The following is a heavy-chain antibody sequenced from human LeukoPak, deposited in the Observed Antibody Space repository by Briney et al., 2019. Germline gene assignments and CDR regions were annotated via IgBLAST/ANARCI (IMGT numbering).Heavy chain of an antibody. V-gene: IGHV4-34*01. CDR3: ARAESTELSGGSHDAFDI. CDR1: GGSFSGYY. CDR2: INHSGST. Sequence: SETLSLTCAVYGGSFSGYYWSWIRQPPGKGLEWIGEINHSGSTNYNPSLKSRVTISVDTSKNQFPLKLSSVTAADTAVYYCARAESTELSGGSHDAFDIWGQGTMVTVSS. D-gene: IGHD2-15*01. J-gene: IGHJ3*02.